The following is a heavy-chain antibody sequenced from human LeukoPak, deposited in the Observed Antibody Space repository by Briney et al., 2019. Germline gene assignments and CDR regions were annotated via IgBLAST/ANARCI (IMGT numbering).Heavy chain of an antibody. CDR3: AKERVDYGDYDLAY. CDR1: GFIFSRFG. CDR2: ISYDGGNK. D-gene: IGHD4-17*01. Sequence: GGSLRLSCVVSGFIFSRFGMHWVRQAPGKGLEWVAVISYDGGNKYYADSVKGRFTISRDNFKNTLYLQMNSLRAEDTAVYYCAKERVDYGDYDLAYWGQGTLVTVSS. J-gene: IGHJ4*02. V-gene: IGHV3-30*18.